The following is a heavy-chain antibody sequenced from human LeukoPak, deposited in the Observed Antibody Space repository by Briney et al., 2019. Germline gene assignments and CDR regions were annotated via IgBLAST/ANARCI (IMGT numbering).Heavy chain of an antibody. Sequence: SETLSLTCAVYGGSFSGYYWSWIRQPPGKGLEWIGEINHSGSTNYNPSLKSRVTISVDTSKNQFSLKLSSVTAADTAVYYCARGRRITMVRGAHPRRYFDYWGQGTLVTVSS. D-gene: IGHD3-10*01. J-gene: IGHJ4*02. V-gene: IGHV4-34*01. CDR2: INHSGST. CDR1: GGSFSGYY. CDR3: ARGRRITMVRGAHPRRYFDY.